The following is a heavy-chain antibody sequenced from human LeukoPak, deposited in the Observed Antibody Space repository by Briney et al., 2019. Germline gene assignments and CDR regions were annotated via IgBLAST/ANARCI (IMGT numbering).Heavy chain of an antibody. Sequence: SETLSLTCKVSGVSITTYYWSWIRQSPGKGLEWIGYISHTGTTDYNPSLKSRVTFSVDTSKNEFSLKLTSVTAADTAVYYCARTPVYDSSGNHYYYYMDVWGKGTTVTVSS. V-gene: IGHV4-59*13. D-gene: IGHD3-22*01. CDR1: GVSITTYY. J-gene: IGHJ6*03. CDR2: ISHTGTT. CDR3: ARTPVYDSSGNHYYYYMDV.